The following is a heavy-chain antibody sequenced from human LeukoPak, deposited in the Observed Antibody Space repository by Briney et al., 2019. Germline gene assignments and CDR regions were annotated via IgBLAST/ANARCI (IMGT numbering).Heavy chain of an antibody. Sequence: ASVKVSCKASGYTFTGYYMHWVRQAPGQGLEWMGIINPSGGSTSYAQKFQGRVTMTRDTSTSTVYMELSSLRSEDTAVYYCARDLWFGSRYYYYMDVWGKGTTVTISS. CDR2: INPSGGST. CDR1: GYTFTGYY. J-gene: IGHJ6*03. CDR3: ARDLWFGSRYYYYMDV. D-gene: IGHD3-10*01. V-gene: IGHV1-46*01.